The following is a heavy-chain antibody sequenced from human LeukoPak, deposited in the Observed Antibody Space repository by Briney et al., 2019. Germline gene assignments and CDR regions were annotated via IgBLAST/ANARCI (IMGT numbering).Heavy chain of an antibody. CDR1: GFTFGDYT. J-gene: IGHJ4*02. V-gene: IGHV3-49*04. CDR2: IRSKAYGGTT. D-gene: IGHD3-10*01. CDR3: VGEYLDH. Sequence: GGSLRLSCTASGFTFGDYTMNWVRQAPGKGLEWVGLIRSKAYGGTTEYAASVKGRFIISRDDSKSIAYLQMNSLKTEDTAVYYCVGEYLDHWGQGTLVTVSS.